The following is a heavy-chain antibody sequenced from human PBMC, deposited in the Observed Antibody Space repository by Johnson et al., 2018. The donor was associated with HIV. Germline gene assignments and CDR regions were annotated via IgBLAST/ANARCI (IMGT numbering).Heavy chain of an antibody. J-gene: IGHJ3*02. V-gene: IGHV3-64*01. Sequence: VQLVESGGGVVQPGRSLRLSCAASGFTFSSYAMHWVRQAPGKGLEYVSAISSNGGSTYYANSVKGRFTISRDNSKNTLYLQMGSLRAEDMAVYYCARAGPAESGTARVAFDIWGQGTMVTVSS. CDR1: GFTFSSYA. CDR2: ISSNGGST. D-gene: IGHD5-18*01. CDR3: ARAGPAESGTARVAFDI.